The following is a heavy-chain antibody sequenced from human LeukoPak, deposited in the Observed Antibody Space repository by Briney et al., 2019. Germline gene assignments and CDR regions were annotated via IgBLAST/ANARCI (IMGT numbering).Heavy chain of an antibody. V-gene: IGHV3-11*06. CDR2: ISSSGSST. CDR3: ARDRGRVAGEYFDY. CDR1: GFTFSDVY. J-gene: IGHJ4*02. D-gene: IGHD6-19*01. Sequence: PGGSLRLSCAASGFTFSDVYMSWICQAPGKGLEWVSYISSSGSSTKYADSVKGRFTISRDNAKNSLYLQMNSLRVEDTAVYYCARDRGRVAGEYFDYWGQGTLVTVSS.